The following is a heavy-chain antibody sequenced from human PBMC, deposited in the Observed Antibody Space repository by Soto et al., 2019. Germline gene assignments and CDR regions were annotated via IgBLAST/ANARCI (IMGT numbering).Heavy chain of an antibody. J-gene: IGHJ4*02. CDR2: ISYDGSNK. CDR3: AKERMEQFQLLPFFDY. CDR1: GFTFSNHG. Sequence: PGGSLRLSCAASGFTFSNHGMHRVRQAPGKGLEWVTVISYDGSNKYYADSVRGRFTISRDNSKNTLYLQMNSLRAEDTAVYYCAKERMEQFQLLPFFDYWGQGTLVTVSS. D-gene: IGHD2-2*01. V-gene: IGHV3-30*18.